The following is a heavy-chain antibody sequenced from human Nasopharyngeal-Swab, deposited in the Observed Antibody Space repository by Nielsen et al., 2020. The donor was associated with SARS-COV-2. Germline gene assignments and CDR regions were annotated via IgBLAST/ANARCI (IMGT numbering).Heavy chain of an antibody. CDR2: INSDGSST. CDR3: ATDITAAGDH. D-gene: IGHD1-20*01. J-gene: IGHJ4*01. V-gene: IGHV3-74*01. CDR1: GFIFSPYW. Sequence: GGSLRLSCAASGFIFSPYWMHWIRQAPGRGLVWVSRINSDGSSTDYADSVKGRFTISRDNAKKMLYLEMNNLRAEDTAMYYCATDITAAGDHWGQGTLVTVAS.